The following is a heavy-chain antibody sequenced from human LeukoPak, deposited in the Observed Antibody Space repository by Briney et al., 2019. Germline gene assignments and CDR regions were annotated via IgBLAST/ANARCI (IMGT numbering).Heavy chain of an antibody. J-gene: IGHJ4*02. V-gene: IGHV3-7*01. CDR2: IKQDGCEK. CDR1: GFSFSSYW. Sequence: GGSVRLSCAASGFSFSSYWMSWVRQAPGKGLEWVANIKQDGCEKYYLDSVKGRYTISRDNAENSLYLQMNSLRAEDTAVYYCARDKEVLLWFGELFPSDPHYFHYWGQGTLVTVSS. D-gene: IGHD3-10*01. CDR3: ARDKEVLLWFGELFPSDPHYFHY.